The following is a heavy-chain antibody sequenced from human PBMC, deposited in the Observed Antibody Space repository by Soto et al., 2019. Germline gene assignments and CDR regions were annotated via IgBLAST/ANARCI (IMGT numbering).Heavy chain of an antibody. V-gene: IGHV2-5*02. CDR2: IYWDDSQ. CDR3: AHAYGGRSLY. Sequence: QITLKESGPTLVKPTQTLTLTCTFSGFSLTTDRVGVGWIRQPPGEALEWLAVIYWDDSQTYRPSLESRLTITKDTSKSPVALTMTNMDSLDTATYYCAHAYGGRSLYWGQGTLVTVSS. CDR1: GFSLTTDRVG. D-gene: IGHD1-26*01. J-gene: IGHJ4*02.